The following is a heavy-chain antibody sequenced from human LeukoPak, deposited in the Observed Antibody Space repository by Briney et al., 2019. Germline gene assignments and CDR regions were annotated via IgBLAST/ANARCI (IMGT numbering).Heavy chain of an antibody. CDR1: GGSVSSGSYY. J-gene: IGHJ3*02. Sequence: SETLSLTCTVSGGSVSSGSYYWSWIRQPPGKGLEWIGYIYYSGNTNCNPSLKSRVTISVDTSKDQFSLRLSSVTTADTAVYYCARDGTYSSSSREDAFDIWGQGTMVTVSS. CDR2: IYYSGNT. D-gene: IGHD6-6*01. CDR3: ARDGTYSSSSREDAFDI. V-gene: IGHV4-61*01.